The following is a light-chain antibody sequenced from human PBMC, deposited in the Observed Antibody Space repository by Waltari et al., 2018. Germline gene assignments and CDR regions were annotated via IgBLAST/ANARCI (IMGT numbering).Light chain of an antibody. J-gene: IGKJ4*02. V-gene: IGKV1-33*01. CDR2: DAS. CDR3: HQYDSLPGT. Sequence: DIQMTQSPSSLSAPVGDSITISSQASEDINHYLSLYQHEPRTAPKPLIYDASHVQTGVPSRFSGSGSGKHFTYTISGLQPADFATYYCHQYDSLPGTFGGGTAVEI. CDR1: EDINHY.